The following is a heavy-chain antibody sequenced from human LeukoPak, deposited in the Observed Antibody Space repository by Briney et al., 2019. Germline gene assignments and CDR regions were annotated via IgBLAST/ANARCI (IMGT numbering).Heavy chain of an antibody. CDR2: IIPIFGTA. Sequence: SVKVSCKASGGTFSSYAISWVRQAPGQGLEWMGGIIPIFGTANYAQKFQGRVTITADESMSTAYMELSSLRSEDTAVYYCARARHVYYGSGSYDYWGQGTLVTVSS. J-gene: IGHJ4*02. CDR3: ARARHVYYGSGSYDY. D-gene: IGHD3-10*01. V-gene: IGHV1-69*13. CDR1: GGTFSSYA.